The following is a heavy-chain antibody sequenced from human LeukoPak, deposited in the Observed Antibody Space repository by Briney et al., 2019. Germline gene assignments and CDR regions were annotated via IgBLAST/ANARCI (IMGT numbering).Heavy chain of an antibody. CDR1: GFTFSNAW. V-gene: IGHV3-15*01. CDR2: IKSKTDGGTT. CDR3: TTDALGIAVAGPYYYYGMDV. D-gene: IGHD6-19*01. J-gene: IGHJ6*02. Sequence: KSGGSLRLSCAASGFTFSNAWMSWVRQAPGKGLEWVGRIKSKTDGGTTDYAAPVKGRFTTSRDDSKNTLYLQMNSLKTEDTAVYYCTTDALGIAVAGPYYYYGMDVWGQGTTVTVSS.